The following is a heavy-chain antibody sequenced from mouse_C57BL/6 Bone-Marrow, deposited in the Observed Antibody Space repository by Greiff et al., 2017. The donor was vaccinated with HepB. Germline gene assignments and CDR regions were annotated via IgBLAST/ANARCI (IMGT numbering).Heavy chain of an antibody. CDR3: ARQDGYYPYYYAMDY. CDR1: GFSLTSYG. D-gene: IGHD2-3*01. V-gene: IGHV2-6-1*01. J-gene: IGHJ4*01. CDR2: IWSDGST. Sequence: VKLMESGPGLVAPSQSLSITCTVSGFSLTSYGVHWVRQPPGKGLEWLVVIWSDGSTTYNSALKSRLSISKDNSKSQVFLKMNSLQTDDTAMYYCARQDGYYPYYYAMDYWGQGTSVTVSS.